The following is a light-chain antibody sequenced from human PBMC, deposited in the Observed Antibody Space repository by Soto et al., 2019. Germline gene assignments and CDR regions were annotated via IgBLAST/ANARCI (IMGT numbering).Light chain of an antibody. V-gene: IGKV1-39*01. CDR2: AAS. J-gene: IGKJ2*01. CDR1: QSISNY. CDR3: QQSYSTPYT. Sequence: DLQMPPSPSSLSASVGDRVTITCRASQSISNYLDWYQQKPGKAPNLLIYAASSLQSGVPSRFSASGSGTDFTLTISSLQPEDFATYYCQQSYSTPYTFGQGTKLEIK.